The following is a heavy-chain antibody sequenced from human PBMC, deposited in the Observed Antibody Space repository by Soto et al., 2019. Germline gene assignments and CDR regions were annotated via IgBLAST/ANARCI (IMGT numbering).Heavy chain of an antibody. CDR1: GGSISSSSCY. V-gene: IGHV4-39*01. D-gene: IGHD3-10*01. J-gene: IGHJ6*03. CDR2: IYYSGST. CDR3: ASGLVLGYYYYYMDV. Sequence: SETLSLTCTVSGGSISSSSCYWGWIRQPPGKGLEWIGSIYYSGSTYYNPSLKSRVTISVDTSKNQFSLKLSSVTAAGTAVYYCASGLVLGYYYYYMDVWGKGTTVTVSS.